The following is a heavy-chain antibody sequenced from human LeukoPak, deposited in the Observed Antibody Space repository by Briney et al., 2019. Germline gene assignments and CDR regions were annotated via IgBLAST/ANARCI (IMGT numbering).Heavy chain of an antibody. V-gene: IGHV3-15*01. Sequence: PGGSLRLSCAASGFTFSNAWMNWVRQAPGKGLEWVARLKKKTDGGTTDYAAPVKGRFTISRGDSRNMLYLQMDSLNTEDTAIYYRTTFSFVLDYWGQGTLVTVSS. D-gene: IGHD3-16*02. CDR2: LKKKTDGGTT. J-gene: IGHJ4*02. CDR3: TTFSFVLDY. CDR1: GFTFSNAW.